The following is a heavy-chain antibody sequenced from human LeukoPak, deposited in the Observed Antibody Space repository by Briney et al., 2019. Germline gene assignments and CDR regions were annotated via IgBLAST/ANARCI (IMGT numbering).Heavy chain of an antibody. J-gene: IGHJ5*02. CDR2: INPNSGGT. Sequence: ASVKVSCKASGYTFTGYYMHWVRQAPGQGLEWMGWINPNSGGTNYAQKFQGRVTMTRDTSISIAYMELSRLRSDDTAVYYCARAYEYCSGGSCYSWFDPWGQGTLVTVSS. V-gene: IGHV1-2*02. D-gene: IGHD2-15*01. CDR3: ARAYEYCSGGSCYSWFDP. CDR1: GYTFTGYY.